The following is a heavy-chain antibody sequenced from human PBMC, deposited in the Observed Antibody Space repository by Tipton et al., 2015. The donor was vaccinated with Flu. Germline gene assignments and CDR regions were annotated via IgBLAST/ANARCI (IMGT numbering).Heavy chain of an antibody. CDR3: ARDNKAAAGSFDY. Sequence: TLSLTCAVSGDSISSDYFWGWIRQPPGKGLEWIATIHRYGTTNYNPSLKSRVTISVDTSKNQLSLKLSSVTAADTAVYYCARDNKAAAGSFDYWGQGTLVTVSS. D-gene: IGHD6-13*01. CDR2: IHRYGTT. V-gene: IGHV4-38-2*02. J-gene: IGHJ4*02. CDR1: GDSISSDYF.